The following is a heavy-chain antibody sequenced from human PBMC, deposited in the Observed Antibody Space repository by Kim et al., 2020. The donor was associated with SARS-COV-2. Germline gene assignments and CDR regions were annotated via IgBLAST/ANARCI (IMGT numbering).Heavy chain of an antibody. CDR2: INTNTGNP. CDR1: GYTFTSYA. Sequence: ASVKVSCKASGYTFTSYAMNWVRQAPGQGLEWMGWINTNTGNPTYAQGFTGRFVFSLDTSVSTAYLQISSLKAEDTAVYYCARGLDKLLDYYYYGMDVWGQGTTVTVSS. D-gene: IGHD2-2*03. J-gene: IGHJ6*02. V-gene: IGHV7-4-1*02. CDR3: ARGLDKLLDYYYYGMDV.